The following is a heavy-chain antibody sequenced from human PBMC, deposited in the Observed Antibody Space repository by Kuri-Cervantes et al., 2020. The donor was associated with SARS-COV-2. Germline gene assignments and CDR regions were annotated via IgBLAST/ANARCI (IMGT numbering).Heavy chain of an antibody. CDR3: ARGNNWNVYDPTYFDY. D-gene: IGHD1-20*01. CDR1: GGTFSSYA. CDR2: IIPIFGTA. J-gene: IGHJ4*02. V-gene: IGHV1-69*05. Sequence: SVKVSCKASGGTFSSYAISWVRQAPGQGLEWMGRIIPIFGTANYAQKFQGRVTITTDESTSTAYMELSSLRSEDTAVYYCARGNNWNVYDPTYFDYWGQGTLVTVSS.